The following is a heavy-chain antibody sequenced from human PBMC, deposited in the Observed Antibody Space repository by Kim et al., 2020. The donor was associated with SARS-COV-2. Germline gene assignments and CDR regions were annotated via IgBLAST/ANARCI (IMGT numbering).Heavy chain of an antibody. Sequence: GESLKISCKGSGYSFTSYWIGWVRQMPGKGLEWMGIIYPGDSDTRYSPSFQGQVTISADKSISTAYLQWSSLKASDTAMYYCARTGGEWFGELFEPYDVFDIWGQGTMVTVSS. J-gene: IGHJ3*02. CDR3: ARTGGEWFGELFEPYDVFDI. CDR1: GYSFTSYW. V-gene: IGHV5-51*01. CDR2: IYPGDSDT. D-gene: IGHD3-10*01.